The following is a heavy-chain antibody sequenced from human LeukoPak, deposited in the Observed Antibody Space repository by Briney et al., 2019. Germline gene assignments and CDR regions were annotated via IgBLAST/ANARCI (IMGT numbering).Heavy chain of an antibody. CDR3: ARDDSGSYSLDY. Sequence: GGSLRLSCAASGFTFSDHYMDWVRQAPGKGLEWVGRSRDKANSYTTEYAASVKGRFTISRDDSKNSAYLQMNSLKTEDTAVYYCARDDSGSYSLDYWGQGTLVTVSS. V-gene: IGHV3-72*01. CDR2: SRDKANSYTT. J-gene: IGHJ4*02. CDR1: GFTFSDHY. D-gene: IGHD1-26*01.